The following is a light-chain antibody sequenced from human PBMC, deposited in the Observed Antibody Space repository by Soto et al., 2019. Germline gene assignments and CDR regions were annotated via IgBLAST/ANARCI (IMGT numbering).Light chain of an antibody. V-gene: IGLV2-14*02. CDR2: EAF. Sequence: QSALTQPASVSGSPGQSITISCAGSSGDGGNYNLVSWYQQHPGKAPKLVVYEAFKRPLGISDRFSGSKSDNTASLTISGLQAEDEADYYCSSYTSISTLYVFGTGTKLTVL. CDR3: SSYTSISTLYV. J-gene: IGLJ1*01. CDR1: SGDGGNYNL.